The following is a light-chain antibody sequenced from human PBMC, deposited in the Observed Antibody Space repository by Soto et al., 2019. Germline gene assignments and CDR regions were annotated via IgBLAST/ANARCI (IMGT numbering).Light chain of an antibody. J-gene: IGKJ4*01. Sequence: EIVLTQSPGTLSLSPGERATLSCRASQSVSRSLAWYQQKPGQAPRLLVYDASNRATGIPARFSASGSGTDFTLTISSLEPEDFAVYFCQHRGNWPLTFGGGTKVDIK. V-gene: IGKV3-11*01. CDR3: QHRGNWPLT. CDR2: DAS. CDR1: QSVSRS.